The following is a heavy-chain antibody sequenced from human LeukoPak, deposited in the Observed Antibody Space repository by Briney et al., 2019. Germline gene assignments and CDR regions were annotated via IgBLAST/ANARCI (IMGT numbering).Heavy chain of an antibody. Sequence: NASETLSLTCTVSGGSISSSSYYWGWIRQPPGKGLEWIGSIYYSGSTFYNPSLKSRVTISVDTSKNQFSLNLSSVTATDTAVYYCAKTQTRVVWGKGTTVTVSS. D-gene: IGHD3-10*01. CDR1: GGSISSSSYY. V-gene: IGHV4-39*01. J-gene: IGHJ6*03. CDR2: IYYSGST. CDR3: AKTQTRVV.